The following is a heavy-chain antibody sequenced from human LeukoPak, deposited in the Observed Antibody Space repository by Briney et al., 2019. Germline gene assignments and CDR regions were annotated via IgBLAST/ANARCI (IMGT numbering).Heavy chain of an antibody. CDR3: ARVRHDPLEYWYYIDL. J-gene: IGHJ6*03. D-gene: IGHD2-8*02. Sequence: SETLSLTCAVYGGPFTDYSGYSWTWIRQPPGKGLEWIGEINHSGSPNYNPSLESRLTISVDTSKRQFSLKLNSVTAADAAVYHCARVRHDPLEYWYYIDLWGNGTMLTVSS. CDR2: INHSGSP. CDR1: GGPFTDYSGYS. V-gene: IGHV4-34*01.